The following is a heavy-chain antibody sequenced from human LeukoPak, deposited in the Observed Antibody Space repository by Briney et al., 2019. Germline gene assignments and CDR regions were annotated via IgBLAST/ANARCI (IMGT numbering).Heavy chain of an antibody. Sequence: TGGSLRLSCAASGFTFSRYWMHWVRQAPGKGLVWVSRINSDGSSTSYADSVKGRFTISRDNGKNTLYLQMNSLRAEDTAVYYCAKDLHSSGWYYYYYYMDVWGKGTTVTVSS. V-gene: IGHV3-74*01. D-gene: IGHD6-19*01. CDR2: INSDGSST. CDR3: AKDLHSSGWYYYYYYMDV. J-gene: IGHJ6*03. CDR1: GFTFSRYW.